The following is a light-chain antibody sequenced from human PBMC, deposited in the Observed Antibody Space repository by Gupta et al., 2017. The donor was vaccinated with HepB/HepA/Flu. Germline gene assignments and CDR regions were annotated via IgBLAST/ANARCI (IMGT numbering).Light chain of an antibody. V-gene: IGLV2-18*02. CDR1: SSDVGSYNR. J-gene: IGLJ3*02. CDR2: EVS. Sequence: QSALTQPPSVSGSHGQSVTISCTGTSSDVGSYNRVSWYQQPPGTAPKLMIYEVSNRPSGVPDRFSGSKSGSTASLTISGLQAEDEADYYCSSYTSSSTVVFGGGTKLTVL. CDR3: SSYTSSSTVV.